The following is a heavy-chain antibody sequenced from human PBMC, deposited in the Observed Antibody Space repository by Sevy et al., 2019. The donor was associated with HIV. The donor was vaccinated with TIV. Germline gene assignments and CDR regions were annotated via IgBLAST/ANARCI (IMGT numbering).Heavy chain of an antibody. CDR2: VKQDGGEQ. CDR1: GFTFNRYW. Sequence: GGSLRLSCTASGFTFNRYWMSWVRQTPGKELEWVANVKQDGGEQYYVNSLKGRFTISRDNAKNSLYLQMNSLRAEDTAVYYCASLREKKLVIIPSFAFDMWGQGTLVTVSS. CDR3: ASLREKKLVIIPSFAFDM. D-gene: IGHD3-3*01. J-gene: IGHJ3*02. V-gene: IGHV3-7*01.